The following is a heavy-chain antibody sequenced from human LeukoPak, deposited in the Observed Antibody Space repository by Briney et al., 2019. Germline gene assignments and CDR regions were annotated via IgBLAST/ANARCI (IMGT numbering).Heavy chain of an antibody. V-gene: IGHV3-23*01. CDR2: ISGSGGST. Sequence: GGSLRLSCAASGFTFSNYWMSWVRQAPGKGLEWVSAISGSGGSTYYADSVKGRFTISRDNSKNTLYLQMNSLRAEDTAVYYCAKARGDAFDIWGQGTMVTVSS. J-gene: IGHJ3*02. CDR1: GFTFSNYW. CDR3: AKARGDAFDI.